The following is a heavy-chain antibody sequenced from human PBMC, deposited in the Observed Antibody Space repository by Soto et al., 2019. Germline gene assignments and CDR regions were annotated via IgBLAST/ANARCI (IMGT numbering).Heavy chain of an antibody. CDR3: ARTSMQSRGYSYGHGGMDV. CDR2: IDPSDSYT. CDR1: GYTFTNYW. J-gene: IGHJ6*02. D-gene: IGHD5-18*01. Sequence: GESLKISCKGSGYTFTNYWISWVRQMPGKGLEWMGKIDPSDSYTKYSPSFQGHVTISADKSISTAYLQWSGLKASDTAMYYCARTSMQSRGYSYGHGGMDVWGQGTTVTVSS. V-gene: IGHV5-10-1*01.